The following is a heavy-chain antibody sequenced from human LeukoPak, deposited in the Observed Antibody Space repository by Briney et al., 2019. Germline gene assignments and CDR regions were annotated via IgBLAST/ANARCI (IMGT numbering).Heavy chain of an antibody. CDR3: AREDSYWDAFDI. CDR1: GFTFGSYT. J-gene: IGHJ3*02. Sequence: GGSLRLSCVASGFTFGSYTMNWVRQAPGKGLEWVSGISGSGGRTYYVDSVKGRFTISRDNSKNTLYLQMNSLRAEDTAVYYCAREDSYWDAFDIWGQGTMVTVSS. D-gene: IGHD1-26*01. CDR2: ISGSGGRT. V-gene: IGHV3-23*01.